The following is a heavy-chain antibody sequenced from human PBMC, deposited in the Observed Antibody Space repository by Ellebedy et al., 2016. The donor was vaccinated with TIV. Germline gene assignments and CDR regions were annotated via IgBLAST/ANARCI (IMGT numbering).Heavy chain of an antibody. CDR1: GFTFSGYW. V-gene: IGHV3-7*01. Sequence: GGSLRLXCAASGFTFSGYWMNWVRQAPGKGLEWVANINQDGREKYYVDSVKGRFTVSRDNAKNSLYLQINSLRAEDTAVYYCARGLGVPGMDVWGQGTTVTVSS. D-gene: IGHD3-10*01. J-gene: IGHJ6*02. CDR2: INQDGREK. CDR3: ARGLGVPGMDV.